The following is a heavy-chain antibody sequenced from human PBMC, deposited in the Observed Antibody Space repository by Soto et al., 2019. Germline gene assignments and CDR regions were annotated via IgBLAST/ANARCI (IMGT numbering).Heavy chain of an antibody. D-gene: IGHD6-13*01. Sequence: SETLSLTCAVSGGSISTSNWWSWVRQPPGKGLEWIGEVYRTGSTNYNPSPESRLTISVDKSKNQFSLKLTSVTAADTAVYYCARARATIAAAAIFDCWGQGTLVTVSS. CDR1: GGSISTSNW. CDR2: VYRTGST. CDR3: ARARATIAAAAIFDC. J-gene: IGHJ4*02. V-gene: IGHV4-4*02.